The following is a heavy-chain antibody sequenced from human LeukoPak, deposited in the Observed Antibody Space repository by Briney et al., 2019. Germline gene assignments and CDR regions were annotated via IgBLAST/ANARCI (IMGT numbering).Heavy chain of an antibody. CDR1: SGSITAIDNHY. CDR2: INRGGHT. J-gene: IGHJ4*02. V-gene: IGHV4-39*01. D-gene: IGHD3-10*01. Sequence: SETLSPTCSMSSGSITAIDNHYWGWIRQPPGKGLEWIGSINRGGHTYYNPPLESRFTISVDTSKNQFSLMVTSVTAADTAVYYCAGQRAWFGEWAFDYWGPGTLVTVSS. CDR3: AGQRAWFGEWAFDY.